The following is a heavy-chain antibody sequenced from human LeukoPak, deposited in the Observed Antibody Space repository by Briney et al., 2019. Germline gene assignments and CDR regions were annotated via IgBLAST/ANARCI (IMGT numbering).Heavy chain of an antibody. CDR1: IYTFTSYY. D-gene: IGHD6-13*01. CDR2: VNPSGGST. Sequence: ASVKVSCTASIYTFTSYYMHWVRQAPGHGLEWMGIVNPSGGSTNYAQKFQGRVTMTRDTSTSTVYMELSNLRSEDTAVYYCARDRWYPNTLIDYWGQGTLVTVSS. J-gene: IGHJ4*02. CDR3: ARDRWYPNTLIDY. V-gene: IGHV1-46*01.